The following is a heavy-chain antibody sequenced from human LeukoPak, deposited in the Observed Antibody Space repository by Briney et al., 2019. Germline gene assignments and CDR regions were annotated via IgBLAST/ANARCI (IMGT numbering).Heavy chain of an antibody. Sequence: GGSLRLSCVASGFTISSYWMHWVRQAPGKGLEWVANIKQDGSEEYYVDSVKGRFTISRDNAKNSLYLQMNSLRAEDTAVYYCARRYFDYWGLGILVTVSS. J-gene: IGHJ4*02. V-gene: IGHV3-7*03. CDR1: GFTISSYW. CDR3: ARRYFDY. CDR2: IKQDGSEE.